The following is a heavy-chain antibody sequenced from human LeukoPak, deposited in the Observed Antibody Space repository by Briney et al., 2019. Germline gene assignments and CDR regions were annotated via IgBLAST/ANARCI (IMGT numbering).Heavy chain of an antibody. J-gene: IGHJ4*02. CDR2: IIPIFGIA. Sequence: ASVKVSCKASGGTFSSYAISWVRQAPGQGLEWMGRIIPIFGIANYAQKFQGRGTITADKSTSTAYLELSSLRSEDTGAYYCARHDSSGYYEYYFDYWGQGTLVSVS. CDR3: ARHDSSGYYEYYFDY. CDR1: GGTFSSYA. V-gene: IGHV1-69*04. D-gene: IGHD3-22*01.